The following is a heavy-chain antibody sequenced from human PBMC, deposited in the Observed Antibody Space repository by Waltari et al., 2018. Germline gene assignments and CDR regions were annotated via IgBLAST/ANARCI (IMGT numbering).Heavy chain of an antibody. CDR1: GGSISSYY. Sequence: QVQLQESGPGLVKPSETLSLTCTVSGGSISSYYWSWIRQPPGKGLEWIGYIYYSGSTNYNPSLKSRVTISVDTSKNQFSLKLSSVTAADTAVYYCARHQYLESWFDPWGQGTLVTVSS. CDR3: ARHQYLESWFDP. V-gene: IGHV4-59*08. CDR2: IYYSGST. J-gene: IGHJ5*02. D-gene: IGHD2-2*02.